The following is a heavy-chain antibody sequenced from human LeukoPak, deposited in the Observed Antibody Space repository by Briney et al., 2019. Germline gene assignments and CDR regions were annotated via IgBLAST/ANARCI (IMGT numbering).Heavy chain of an antibody. CDR3: AKGGLRYFDWSLPNGGMDV. CDR2: ISYDGSNK. J-gene: IGHJ6*02. Sequence: GGSLRLSCAASGFTFSSYGMHWVRQAPGKGLEWVAVISYDGSNKYYADSVKGRFTISRDNSKNTLYLQMNSLRAEDTAVYYCAKGGLRYFDWSLPNGGMDVWGQGTTATVSS. CDR1: GFTFSSYG. D-gene: IGHD3-9*01. V-gene: IGHV3-30*18.